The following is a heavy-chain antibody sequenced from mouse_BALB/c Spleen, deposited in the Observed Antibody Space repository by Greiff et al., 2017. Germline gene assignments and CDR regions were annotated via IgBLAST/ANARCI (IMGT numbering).Heavy chain of an antibody. D-gene: IGHD2-10*01. V-gene: IGHV2-9*02. CDR1: GFSLTSYG. J-gene: IGHJ1*01. CDR3: ARDPYILWYFDV. CDR2: IWAGGST. Sequence: VHLVESGPGLVAPSQSLSITCTVSGFSLTSYGVHWVRQPPGKGLEWLGVIWAGGSTNYNSALMSRLSISKDNSKSQVFLKMNSLQTDDTAMYYCARDPYILWYFDVWGAGTTVTVSS.